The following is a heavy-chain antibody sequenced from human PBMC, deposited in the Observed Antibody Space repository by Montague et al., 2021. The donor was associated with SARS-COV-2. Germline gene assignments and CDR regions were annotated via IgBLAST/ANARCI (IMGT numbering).Heavy chain of an antibody. V-gene: IGHV3-30*04. CDR1: GFTFSTYT. Sequence: SLRLSCAASGFTFSTYTMHWVRQAPGKGLEWVALISDGKRNKYYSYPLNVLFSVSRDNAKSTLSLQMNSLRAEDTAVYYCARDRNYDRPYAMDDWGQGTTVTVSS. D-gene: IGHD3-22*01. CDR3: ARDRNYDRPYAMDD. J-gene: IGHJ6*02. CDR2: ISDGKRNK.